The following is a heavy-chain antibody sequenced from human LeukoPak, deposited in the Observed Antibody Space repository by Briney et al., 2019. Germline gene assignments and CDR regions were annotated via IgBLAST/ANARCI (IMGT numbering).Heavy chain of an antibody. CDR1: GFTYSHYG. Sequence: GGSLRLSCVASGFTYSHYGMNWVRQAPGKGLEWVSVIYSGGSTYYADSVKGRFTISRDNSKNTLYLQMNSLRAEDTAVYYCARGGPAAGRFDYWGQGTLVTVSS. V-gene: IGHV3-66*01. CDR3: ARGGPAAGRFDY. CDR2: IYSGGST. J-gene: IGHJ4*02. D-gene: IGHD6-13*01.